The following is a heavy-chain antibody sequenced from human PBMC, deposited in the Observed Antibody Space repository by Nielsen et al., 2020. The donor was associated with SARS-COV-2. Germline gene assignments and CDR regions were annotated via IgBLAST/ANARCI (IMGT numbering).Heavy chain of an antibody. D-gene: IGHD6-6*01. V-gene: IGHV5-51*01. Sequence: GGSLRLSCKGSGYSFTSYWIGWVRQTPGKGLEWMGIIYPGDSDTRYSPSFQGQVTISADKSISTAYLQWSSLKASDTAMYYCARFFGSSSPFDIWGQGTMVTVSS. J-gene: IGHJ3*02. CDR2: IYPGDSDT. CDR3: ARFFGSSSPFDI. CDR1: GYSFTSYW.